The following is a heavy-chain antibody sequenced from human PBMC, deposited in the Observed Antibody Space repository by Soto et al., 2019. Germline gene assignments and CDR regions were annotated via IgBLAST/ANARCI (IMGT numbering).Heavy chain of an antibody. V-gene: IGHV3-33*08. CDR1: GFTFNTYG. CDR2: VCDSGSNT. J-gene: IGHJ4*02. CDR3: AVTTYSSFDY. D-gene: IGHD6-13*01. Sequence: GGPLRLSCTTSGFTFNTYGMHWVRQAPGKGLEWVAIVCDSGSNTYYADSVKGRFTISRDNSKNTLYLQMNSLRAEDTAVYYCAVTTYSSFDYWGQGTLVTVSS.